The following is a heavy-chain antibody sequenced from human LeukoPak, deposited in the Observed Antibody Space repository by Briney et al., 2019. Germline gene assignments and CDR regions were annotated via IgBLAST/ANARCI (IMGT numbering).Heavy chain of an antibody. CDR2: IYYSGST. V-gene: IGHV4-39*01. J-gene: IGHJ4*02. CDR1: GGSISSSSYY. D-gene: IGHD3-10*01. CDR3: ARHPVLLWFGELLAPRVDY. Sequence: PSETLSLTCTVSGGSISSSSYYWGWIRQPPGKGLEWIGSIYYSGSTYYNQSPKSRVTISVDTSKNQFSLKLSSVTAADTAVYYCARHPVLLWFGELLAPRVDYWGQGTLVTVSS.